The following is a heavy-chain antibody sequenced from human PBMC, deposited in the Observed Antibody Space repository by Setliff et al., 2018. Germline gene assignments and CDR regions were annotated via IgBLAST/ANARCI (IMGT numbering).Heavy chain of an antibody. J-gene: IGHJ3*02. CDR2: LRPGDSGI. CDR3: ATTRLASRWYVVDGFDI. V-gene: IGHV5-51*01. CDR1: GYTFTNYW. Sequence: PGESLKISCQGSGYTFTNYWIGWVRQMPGKGLEWMGILRPGDSGIRYSPSFQGQVTLSADTSIATAYLHWNNLKASDSAMYYCATTRLASRWYVVDGFDIWGQGTLVTVSS. D-gene: IGHD6-13*01.